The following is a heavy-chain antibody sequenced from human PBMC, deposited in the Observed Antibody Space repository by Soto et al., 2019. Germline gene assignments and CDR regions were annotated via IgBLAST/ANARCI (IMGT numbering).Heavy chain of an antibody. J-gene: IGHJ6*02. CDR1: GYTFASYG. D-gene: IGHD2-2*01. Sequence: VASVKVSCKASGYTFASYGISWVRQAPGQGLEWMGWISPINTNYAQKFQDRVTMTTDPSSSTAYMEVRSLRSDDTAVYFCARDTALPESLRDDFFYFGMDVWGQGTTVTVSS. V-gene: IGHV1-18*04. CDR2: ISPINT. CDR3: ARDTALPESLRDDFFYFGMDV.